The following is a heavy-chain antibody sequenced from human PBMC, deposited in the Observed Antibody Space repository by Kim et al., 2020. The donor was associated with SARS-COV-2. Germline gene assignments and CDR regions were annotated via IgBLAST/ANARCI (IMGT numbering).Heavy chain of an antibody. CDR3: ASRYSGSYHYYYYGMDV. J-gene: IGHJ6*02. V-gene: IGHV4-34*01. Sequence: LKGRVTISVDTSKNQFSLKLSSVTAADTAVYYCASRYSGSYHYYYYGMDVWGQGTTVTVSS. D-gene: IGHD1-26*01.